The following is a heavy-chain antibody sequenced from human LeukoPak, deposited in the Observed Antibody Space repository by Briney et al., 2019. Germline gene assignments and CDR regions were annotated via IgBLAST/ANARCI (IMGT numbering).Heavy chain of an antibody. V-gene: IGHV3-49*03. CDR2: IRSKAYGGTT. Sequence: GGSLRLSCTASGFTFGDYAMSWFRQAPGKGLEWVGFIRSKAYGGTTEYAASVKGRFTISRDDSKSIAYLQMNSLKTEDTAVYYCIRALDYYDSSGYHHFDYWGQGTLVTVSS. J-gene: IGHJ4*02. D-gene: IGHD3-22*01. CDR1: GFTFGDYA. CDR3: IRALDYYDSSGYHHFDY.